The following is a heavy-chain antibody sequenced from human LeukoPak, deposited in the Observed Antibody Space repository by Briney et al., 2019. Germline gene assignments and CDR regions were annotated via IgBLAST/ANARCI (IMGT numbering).Heavy chain of an antibody. J-gene: IGHJ6*02. V-gene: IGHV1-2*06. CDR1: GYTFTGYY. CDR3: ARDLFRGSTNYGMDV. D-gene: IGHD3-10*01. Sequence: GASVKVSCKASGYTFTGYYMHWVRQAPGQGLEWMGRINPNSGGTNYAQKFQGRVTMTRDTSISTAYMELSRLRSDDTAVYYCARDLFRGSTNYGMDVWGQGTTVTVSS. CDR2: INPNSGGT.